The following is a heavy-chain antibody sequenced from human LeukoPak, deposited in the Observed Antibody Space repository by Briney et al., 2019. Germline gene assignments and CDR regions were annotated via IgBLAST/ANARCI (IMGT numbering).Heavy chain of an antibody. Sequence: PGGSLRLSCAVSGFTFSSYGMRWVRQAPGKGLEWVAVIWYDGSNKYYADSVKGRFTISRDNSKNTLYLQMNSLRAEDTAVYYCARDPRDYYGSGSSDAFYIWGQGTMVTVSS. CDR1: GFTFSSYG. CDR3: ARDPRDYYGSGSSDAFYI. CDR2: IWYDGSNK. V-gene: IGHV3-33*01. J-gene: IGHJ3*02. D-gene: IGHD3-10*01.